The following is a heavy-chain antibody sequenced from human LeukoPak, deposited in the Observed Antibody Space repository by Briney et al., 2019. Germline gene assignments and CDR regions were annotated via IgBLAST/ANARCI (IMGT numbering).Heavy chain of an antibody. D-gene: IGHD6-19*01. Sequence: SETLSLTCVVSGASISSGSHYWNWIRQSPGRGLEWIGHIYYRGTTNYTPSLKSRVTISVDTSMNQFSLRLTSVTAADTAVYFCARSFDSSGWYTPLRWFDTWGQGALVTVSS. J-gene: IGHJ5*02. V-gene: IGHV4-61*01. CDR2: IYYRGTT. CDR1: GASISSGSHY. CDR3: ARSFDSSGWYTPLRWFDT.